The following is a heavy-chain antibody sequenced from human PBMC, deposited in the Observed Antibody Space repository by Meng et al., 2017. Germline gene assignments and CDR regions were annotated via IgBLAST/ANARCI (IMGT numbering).Heavy chain of an antibody. Sequence: GGSLRLSCAASGFTFDDYTMHWVRQAPGKGLEWVSLISWDGGSTYYADSVKGRFTISRDNSKNSLYLQMNSLRAEDTAVYYCARDYDILTGYYIPFDYWGQGTLVTVSS. CDR2: ISWDGGST. V-gene: IGHV3-43*01. D-gene: IGHD3-9*01. J-gene: IGHJ4*02. CDR1: GFTFDDYT. CDR3: ARDYDILTGYYIPFDY.